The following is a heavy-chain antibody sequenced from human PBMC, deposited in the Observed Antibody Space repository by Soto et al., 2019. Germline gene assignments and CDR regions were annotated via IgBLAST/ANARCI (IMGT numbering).Heavy chain of an antibody. Sequence: PSETLSLTCTVSGGSISSYYWSWIRQPPGKGLEWIGYIYYSGSTNYNPSLKSRVTISVDTSKNQFSLKLSSVTAADTAVYYCAVDWFVDSGYDDFDIWGQGTMVTVSS. CDR1: GGSISSYY. V-gene: IGHV4-59*01. CDR2: IYYSGST. D-gene: IGHD5-12*01. CDR3: AVDWFVDSGYDDFDI. J-gene: IGHJ3*02.